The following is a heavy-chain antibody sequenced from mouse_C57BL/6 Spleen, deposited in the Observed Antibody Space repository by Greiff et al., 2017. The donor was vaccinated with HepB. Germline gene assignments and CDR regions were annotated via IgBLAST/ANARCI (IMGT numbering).Heavy chain of an antibody. D-gene: IGHD4-1*01. CDR2: ISSGGDYI. CDR3: TRDLTGSWFAY. Sequence: EVNVVESGEGLVKPGGSLKLSCAASGFTFSSYAMSWVRQTPEKRLEWVAYISSGGDYIYYADTVKGRFTISRDNARNTLYLQMSSLKSEDTAMYYCTRDLTGSWFAYWGQGTLVTVSA. J-gene: IGHJ3*01. CDR1: GFTFSSYA. V-gene: IGHV5-9-1*02.